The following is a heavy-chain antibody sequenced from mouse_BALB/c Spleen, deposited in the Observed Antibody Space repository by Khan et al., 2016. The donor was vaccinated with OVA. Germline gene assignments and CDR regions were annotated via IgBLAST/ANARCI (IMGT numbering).Heavy chain of an antibody. CDR1: GYTFTNYG. CDR3: ARGESRAMDY. Sequence: QIQLVQSGPELMKPGETVKISCKASGYTFTNYGMNWVKQAPGKGLKWMGWIYTYTGEPTYADDFKGRFAFSLETSASTAYLQINNLKNEDTATXLCARGESRAMDYWGKGTSVTVSS. D-gene: IGHD1-1*01. J-gene: IGHJ4*01. V-gene: IGHV9-3-1*01. CDR2: IYTYTGEP.